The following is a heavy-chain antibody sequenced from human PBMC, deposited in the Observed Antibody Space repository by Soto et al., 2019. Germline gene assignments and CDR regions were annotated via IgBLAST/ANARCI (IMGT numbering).Heavy chain of an antibody. CDR2: MNPNNGNT. V-gene: IGHV1-8*01. CDR3: ARRPYCSSAGCRRWVWFDP. J-gene: IGHJ5*02. CDR1: GYTFTTHN. Sequence: ASVEVSCKXSGYTFTTHNINWVRQVTGQGLERMGWMNPNNGNTGYSQKFQDRVSMTRDTSINTAYLELSSLTSDDTAVYYCARRPYCSSAGCRRWVWFDPWGQGTLVTVSS. D-gene: IGHD2-2*01.